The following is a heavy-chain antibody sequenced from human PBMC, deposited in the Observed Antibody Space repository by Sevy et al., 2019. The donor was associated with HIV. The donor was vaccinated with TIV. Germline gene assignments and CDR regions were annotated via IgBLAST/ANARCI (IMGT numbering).Heavy chain of an antibody. Sequence: GGSLRLSCEASGFTFSSYGMHWVRQAPGKGLEWVAFIRYDGSNKYYADSVKGRFTISRDNSKNTLYLQMNSLRAEDTAVYYCAKDGNCSSTSCPPNWFDPWGQGTLVTVSS. CDR1: GFTFSSYG. J-gene: IGHJ5*02. CDR2: IRYDGSNK. D-gene: IGHD2-2*01. V-gene: IGHV3-30*02. CDR3: AKDGNCSSTSCPPNWFDP.